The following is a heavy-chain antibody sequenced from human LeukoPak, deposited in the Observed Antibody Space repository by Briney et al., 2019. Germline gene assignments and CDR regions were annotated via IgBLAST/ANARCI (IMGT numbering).Heavy chain of an antibody. CDR2: ISYDGSNK. J-gene: IGHJ4*02. Sequence: PGGSLRLSCAASGFTFSSYGMHWVRQAPGKGLEWVAVISYDGSNKYYADSVKGRFTISRDNSKNTLYLQMNSLRAEDTAVYYCAKEYDYGGKDYWGQGTLVTVSS. CDR3: AKEYDYGGKDY. D-gene: IGHD4-23*01. CDR1: GFTFSSYG. V-gene: IGHV3-30*18.